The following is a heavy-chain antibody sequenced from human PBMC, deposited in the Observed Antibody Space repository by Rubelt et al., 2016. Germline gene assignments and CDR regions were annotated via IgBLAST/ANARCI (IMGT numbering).Heavy chain of an antibody. J-gene: IGHJ4*02. V-gene: IGHV4-34*01. CDR3: ARGETGDY. Sequence: WIGEITHSGSTNYNPSLKSRVTISVDTSKNQFSLKLSSVTAADTAVYYCARGETGDYWGQGTLVTVSP. CDR2: ITHSGST.